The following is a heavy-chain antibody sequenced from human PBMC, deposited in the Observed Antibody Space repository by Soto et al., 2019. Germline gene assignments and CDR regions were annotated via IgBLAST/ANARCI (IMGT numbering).Heavy chain of an antibody. J-gene: IGHJ4*02. D-gene: IGHD3-9*01. CDR1: GGSFSGYY. V-gene: IGHV4-34*01. CDR2: IYYSGST. CDR3: ARYVLRYFDWLPPFDY. Sequence: SETLSLTCAVYGGSFSGYYWSWIRQPPGKGLEWIGSIYYSGSTYYNPSLKSRVTISVDTSKNQFSLKLSSVTAADTAVYYCARYVLRYFDWLPPFDYWGQGTLVTVSS.